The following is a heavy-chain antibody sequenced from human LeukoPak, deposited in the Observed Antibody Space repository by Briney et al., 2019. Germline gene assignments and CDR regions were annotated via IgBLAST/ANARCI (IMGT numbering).Heavy chain of an antibody. CDR2: INWNGGST. CDR1: GFTFDDHG. V-gene: IGHV3-20*04. Sequence: GGSLRLSCAASGFTFDDHGMSRVRQAPGKGLEWVSAINWNGGSTNYAESVKGRFTVSRDNARNSLELQMNSLRAEDTAVYYCARSRRDGDYLFNAFDIWGQGTMVTVSS. J-gene: IGHJ3*02. D-gene: IGHD4-17*01. CDR3: ARSRRDGDYLFNAFDI.